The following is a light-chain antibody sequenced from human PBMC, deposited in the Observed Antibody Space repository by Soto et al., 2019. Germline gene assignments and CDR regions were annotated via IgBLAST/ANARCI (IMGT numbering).Light chain of an antibody. Sequence: QSVLTQPPSVSGAPGQRVTISCIGSSSNIGAGYDVHWYQQLPGTAPKLLIYGNSNRPSGVPDRFSGSKSGTSASLAITGLQAEDEADYYCQSYDSSLSGVFGGGTKLTVL. V-gene: IGLV1-40*01. CDR2: GNS. CDR1: SSNIGAGYD. CDR3: QSYDSSLSGV. J-gene: IGLJ3*02.